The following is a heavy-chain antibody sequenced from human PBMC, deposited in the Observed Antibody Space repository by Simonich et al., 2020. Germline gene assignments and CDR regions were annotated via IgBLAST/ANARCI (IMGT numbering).Heavy chain of an antibody. V-gene: IGHV1-2*02. D-gene: IGHD7-27*01. Sequence: QVQLVQSGAEVKKPGASVKVSCKASGYTFTGYYMHWVRPAPGQGLEWMGWINPNRDGTNYAQKVQGRVTMTRDTSISTAYMELSRLRSDDTAVYYCARGALTGDYYYMDVWGKGTTVTVSS. J-gene: IGHJ6*03. CDR1: GYTFTGYY. CDR3: ARGALTGDYYYMDV. CDR2: INPNRDGT.